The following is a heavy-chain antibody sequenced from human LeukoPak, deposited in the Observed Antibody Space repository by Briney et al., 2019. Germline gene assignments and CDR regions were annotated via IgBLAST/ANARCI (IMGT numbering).Heavy chain of an antibody. CDR1: GGSISSYY. J-gene: IGHJ6*02. CDR2: IYYSGST. D-gene: IGHD6-6*01. CDR3: ARQYSSSSGYYYYGMDV. V-gene: IGHV4-59*01. Sequence: SETLPLTCTVSGGSISSYYWSWIRQPPGKGLEWIGYIYYSGSTNYNPSLKSRVTISVDTSKNQFSLKLSSVTAADTAVYYCARQYSSSSGYYYYGMDVWGQGTTVTVSS.